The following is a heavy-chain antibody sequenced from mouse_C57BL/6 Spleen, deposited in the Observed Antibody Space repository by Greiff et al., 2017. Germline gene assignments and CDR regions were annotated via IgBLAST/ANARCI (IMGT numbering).Heavy chain of an antibody. CDR1: GYTFTSYW. CDR2: IDPSDSYT. CDR3: ARGTTVAQTFDY. D-gene: IGHD1-1*01. Sequence: QVHVKQPGAELVMPGASVKLSCKASGYTFTSYWMHWVKQRPGQGLEWIGEIDPSDSYTNYNQKFKGKSTLTVDKSSSTAYMQLSSLTSEDSAVYYCARGTTVAQTFDYWGQGTTLTVSS. V-gene: IGHV1-69*01. J-gene: IGHJ2*01.